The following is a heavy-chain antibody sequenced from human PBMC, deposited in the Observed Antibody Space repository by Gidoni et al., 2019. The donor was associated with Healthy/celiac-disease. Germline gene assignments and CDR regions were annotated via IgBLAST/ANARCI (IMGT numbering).Heavy chain of an antibody. V-gene: IGHV3-9*01. J-gene: IGHJ3*02. CDR2: ISCNSGSI. Sequence: EVQLVESGGGLVQPGRSLRLSCAASGFTFDDYAMHWVRQAPGKGLEWVSGISCNSGSIGYADSVKGRFTISRDNAKNSLYLQMNSLRAEDTALYYCAKDIRDLYSSSAHAFDIWGQGTMVTVSS. CDR3: AKDIRDLYSSSAHAFDI. CDR1: GFTFDDYA. D-gene: IGHD6-6*01.